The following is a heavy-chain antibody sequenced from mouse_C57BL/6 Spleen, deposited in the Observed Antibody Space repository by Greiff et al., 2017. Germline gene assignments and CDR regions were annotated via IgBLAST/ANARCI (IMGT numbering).Heavy chain of an antibody. D-gene: IGHD4-1*01. V-gene: IGHV2-5*01. CDR1: GFSLTSYG. CDR2: IWRGGST. J-gene: IGHJ2*01. CDR3: AKNAPANWGYYFDY. Sequence: QVQLKESGPGLVQPSQSLSITCTVSGFSLTSYGVHWVRQSPGKGLEWLGVIWRGGSTDYNAAFMSRLSITKDNSKSQVFFKMNSLQADDTAIYYCAKNAPANWGYYFDYWGQGTTLTVSS.